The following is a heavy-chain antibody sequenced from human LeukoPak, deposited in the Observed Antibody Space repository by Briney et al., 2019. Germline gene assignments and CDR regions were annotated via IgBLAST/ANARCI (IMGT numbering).Heavy chain of an antibody. CDR2: IIPIFGTA. D-gene: IGHD3-9*01. J-gene: IGHJ6*03. CDR3: ARFAYYDILTGYRGYYMDV. Sequence: SVKVSCKASGGTFSSYAISWVRQAPGQGLEWMGGIIPIFGTANYAQKFQGRVTITADKSTSTAYMELSSLRSEDTAVYYCARFAYYDILTGYRGYYMDVWGKGTTVTISS. V-gene: IGHV1-69*06. CDR1: GGTFSSYA.